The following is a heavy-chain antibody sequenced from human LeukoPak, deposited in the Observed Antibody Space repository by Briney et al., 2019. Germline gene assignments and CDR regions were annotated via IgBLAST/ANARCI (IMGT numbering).Heavy chain of an antibody. CDR1: GFTFTSYI. Sequence: GGSLRLSCAASGFTFTSYIFNWVRQAPGRGLEWVSSITPSSSYIWYADSVKGRFTISRDNAQNSLYLQMNSLRVEDTAVYYCVRELSGSGNVYYFARWGQGTLVTVSS. CDR3: VRELSGSGNVYYFAR. CDR2: ITPSSSYI. V-gene: IGHV3-21*01. D-gene: IGHD6-19*01. J-gene: IGHJ4*02.